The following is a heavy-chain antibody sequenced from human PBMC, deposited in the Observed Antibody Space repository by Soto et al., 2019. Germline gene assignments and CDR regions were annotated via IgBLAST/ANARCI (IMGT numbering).Heavy chain of an antibody. CDR1: GYTFTSYA. CDR3: ARDIVVVVAARGFRFAP. J-gene: IGHJ5*02. CDR2: INAGNGNT. V-gene: IGHV1-3*01. Sequence: ASVKVSCKASGYTFTSYAMHWVRQAPGQRLEWMGWINAGNGNTKYSQKFQGRVTITRDTSASTAYMELSSLRSEDTAVYYCARDIVVVVAARGFRFAPWGQGTLVTVSS. D-gene: IGHD2-15*01.